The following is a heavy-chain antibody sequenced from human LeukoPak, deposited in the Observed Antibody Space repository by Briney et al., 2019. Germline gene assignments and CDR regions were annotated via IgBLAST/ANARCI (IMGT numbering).Heavy chain of an antibody. Sequence: GGSLRLSCAASGFTFSSYGMHWVRQAPGKGLEWVAVISYDGSNKYYADSVKGRFTISRDNSKNTLYLQMNSLRAEDTAVYYCAKVDRPGELWRTSIDYWGQGTLVTVSS. CDR2: ISYDGSNK. J-gene: IGHJ4*02. V-gene: IGHV3-30*18. CDR3: AKVDRPGELWRTSIDY. D-gene: IGHD3-16*01. CDR1: GFTFSSYG.